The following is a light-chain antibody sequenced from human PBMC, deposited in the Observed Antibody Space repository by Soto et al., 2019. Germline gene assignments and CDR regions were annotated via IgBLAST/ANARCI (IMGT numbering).Light chain of an antibody. V-gene: IGKV3-15*01. Sequence: EVVMKQSPASLSVSPGERATLSCRASQSVTTNLAWYQQKPGQAPRLLIYGTSNRAAGVPARYSGSRSGTDFTLTISSLQSEDFAVYYCQQYNKWPSTFGQGTKVDI. CDR3: QQYNKWPST. J-gene: IGKJ1*01. CDR2: GTS. CDR1: QSVTTN.